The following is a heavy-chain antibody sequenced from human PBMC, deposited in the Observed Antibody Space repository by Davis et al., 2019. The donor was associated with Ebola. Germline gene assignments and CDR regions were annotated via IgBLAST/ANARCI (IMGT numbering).Heavy chain of an antibody. V-gene: IGHV4-59*08. CDR1: GGSISSYY. D-gene: IGHD6-19*01. CDR3: ARHSGWLADRQFDY. CDR2: IYYSGST. J-gene: IGHJ4*02. Sequence: SETLSLTCTVSGGSISSYYWGWIRQPPGKGLEWIGYIYYSGSTNYNPSLKSRVTISVDTSKNQFSLKLSSVTAADTAVYYCARHSGWLADRQFDYWGQGTLVTVSS.